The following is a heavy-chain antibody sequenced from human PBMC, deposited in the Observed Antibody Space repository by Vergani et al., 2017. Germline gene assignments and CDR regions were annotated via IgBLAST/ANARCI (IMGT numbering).Heavy chain of an antibody. Sequence: QVQLQESGPGLVKPSETLSLTCTVSGGSISSYYWRWIRQPPGKGLDWIGYIYYSGSTNYNPSLKSRVTISVDTSKNQFSLKLSSVTAADTAVYYWARASTVTTTAFDYWGQGTLVTVSS. V-gene: IGHV4-59*01. CDR2: IYYSGST. CDR1: GGSISSYY. D-gene: IGHD4-17*01. J-gene: IGHJ4*02. CDR3: ARASTVTTTAFDY.